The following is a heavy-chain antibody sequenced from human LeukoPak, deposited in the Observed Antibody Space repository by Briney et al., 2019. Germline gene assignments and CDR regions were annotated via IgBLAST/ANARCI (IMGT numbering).Heavy chain of an antibody. Sequence: GGSLRLSRAASGFTFSSYSMNWVRQAPGKGLEWVSSISSSSSYIYYADSVKGRFTISRDNAKNSLYLQMNSPRAEDTAVYYCARDIARSGWDYWGQGTLVTVSS. J-gene: IGHJ4*02. V-gene: IGHV3-21*01. D-gene: IGHD6-19*01. CDR2: ISSSSSYI. CDR1: GFTFSSYS. CDR3: ARDIARSGWDY.